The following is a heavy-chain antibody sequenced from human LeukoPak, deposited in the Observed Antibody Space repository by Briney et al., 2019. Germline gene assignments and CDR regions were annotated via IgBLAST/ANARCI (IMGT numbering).Heavy chain of an antibody. CDR1: GFTVSSNY. Sequence: GGSLRLSCAASGFTVSSNYMSWVRQAPGKGLEWVSVIYSGGSTYYADSVKGRFTISRDNSKNTLYLQMNSLRAEDTAVYYCAKATLGYCTNGVCYMNYWGQGTLVTVSS. CDR3: AKATLGYCTNGVCYMNY. D-gene: IGHD2-8*01. J-gene: IGHJ4*02. V-gene: IGHV3-66*01. CDR2: IYSGGST.